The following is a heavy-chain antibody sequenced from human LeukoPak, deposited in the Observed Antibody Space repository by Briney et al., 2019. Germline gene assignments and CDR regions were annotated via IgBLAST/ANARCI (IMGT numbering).Heavy chain of an antibody. V-gene: IGHV1-46*01. CDR3: ASTKGNWNYVSNYYYYYMDV. CDR1: GYTFTSYY. D-gene: IGHD1-7*01. CDR2: INPSGGST. Sequence: ASVKVSCKASGYTFTSYYMHWVRQAPGQGLEWMGIINPSGGSTSYAQKFQGRVTMTEDTSTDTAYMELSSLRSEDTAVYYCASTKGNWNYVSNYYYYYMDVWGKGTTVTVSS. J-gene: IGHJ6*03.